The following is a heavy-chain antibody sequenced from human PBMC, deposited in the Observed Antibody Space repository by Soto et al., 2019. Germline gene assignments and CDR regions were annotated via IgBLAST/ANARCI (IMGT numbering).Heavy chain of an antibody. CDR1: GFTFSSYA. Sequence: EVQLLESGGGLVQPGGSLRLSCAASGFTFSSYAMSWVRQAPGQGLEWVSAISGSGGSTYYADSVKGRVTISRDNSKNALYLQMNSLRAEDTAVYYCAKEVRGGCYFDYWGQGTLVTVSS. CDR3: AKEVRGGCYFDY. J-gene: IGHJ4*02. D-gene: IGHD3-10*01. V-gene: IGHV3-23*01. CDR2: ISGSGGST.